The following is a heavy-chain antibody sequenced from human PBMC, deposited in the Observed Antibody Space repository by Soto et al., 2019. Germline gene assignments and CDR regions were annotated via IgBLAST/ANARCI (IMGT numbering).Heavy chain of an antibody. CDR2: ISYDRNYE. J-gene: IGHJ3*02. D-gene: IGHD5-18*01. Sequence: QVQLVESGGGVVQPGTSLRLSCATSGFTFSAYTIHWVRQAPGRGLEWVAAISYDRNYEYYADSVKGRFTISRDNSKNTLYLQMNSLRGEDTAVHHCARDVYNNGAGAFDIWGQGTMVTVSS. CDR1: GFTFSAYT. V-gene: IGHV3-30-3*01. CDR3: ARDVYNNGAGAFDI.